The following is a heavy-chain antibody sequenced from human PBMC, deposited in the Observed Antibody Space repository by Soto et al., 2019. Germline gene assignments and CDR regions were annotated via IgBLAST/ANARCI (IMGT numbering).Heavy chain of an antibody. D-gene: IGHD3-10*01. V-gene: IGHV3-9*01. J-gene: IGHJ6*03. CDR3: AKDTSPQGEFYYYYYMDV. CDR1: GFTFDDYA. CDR2: ISWNSGSI. Sequence: SLRLSCAASGFTFDDYAMHWVRQAPGKGLEWVSGISWNSGSIGYADSVKGRFTISRDNAKNSLYLQMNSLRAEDTALYYCAKDTSPQGEFYYYYYMDVWGKGTTVTAP.